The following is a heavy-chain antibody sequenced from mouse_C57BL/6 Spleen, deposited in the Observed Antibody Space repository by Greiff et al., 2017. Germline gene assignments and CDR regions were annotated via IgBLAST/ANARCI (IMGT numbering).Heavy chain of an antibody. D-gene: IGHD3-2*02. CDR2: INPSTGGT. CDR1: GYSFTGYY. CDR3: AREGQLRLRYYAIDY. J-gene: IGHJ4*01. V-gene: IGHV1-42*01. Sequence: EVKLMESGPELVKPGASVKISCKASGYSFTGYYINWVKQSPEKSLEWIGEINPSTGGTTYNQKFKAKATLTVDKSSSTAYMQLKSLTSEDSAVYYCAREGQLRLRYYAIDYWGQGTSVTVSS.